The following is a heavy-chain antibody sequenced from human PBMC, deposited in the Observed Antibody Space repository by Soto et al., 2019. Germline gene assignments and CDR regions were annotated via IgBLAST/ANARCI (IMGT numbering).Heavy chain of an antibody. V-gene: IGHV4-31*03. Sequence: SETLSLTCTVSGGSISSDGYYWSRLRPHPGKGLEWIVYIYYSGSTYYNPSLKSRVTISVDTSKNQFSLQLSSVTAADTAVYYCARDLYGDYYYYGMDVWGQGTTVTVSS. CDR1: GGSISSDGYY. CDR3: ARDLYGDYYYYGMDV. D-gene: IGHD4-17*01. J-gene: IGHJ6*02. CDR2: IYYSGST.